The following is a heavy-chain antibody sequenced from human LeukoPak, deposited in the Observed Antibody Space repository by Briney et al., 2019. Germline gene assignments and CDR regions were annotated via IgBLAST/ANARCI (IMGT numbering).Heavy chain of an antibody. V-gene: IGHV3-30*04. CDR2: ISYDGSNK. D-gene: IGHD5-18*01. CDR3: ARDRGGYSYGCDY. Sequence: AGGSLRLSCAASGFTFSSYAMHWVRQAPGKGLEWVAVISYDGSNKYYADSVKGRFTISRDNSKNTLYLQMNSLRAEDTAVYYCARDRGGYSYGCDYWGQGTLVTVSS. J-gene: IGHJ4*02. CDR1: GFTFSSYA.